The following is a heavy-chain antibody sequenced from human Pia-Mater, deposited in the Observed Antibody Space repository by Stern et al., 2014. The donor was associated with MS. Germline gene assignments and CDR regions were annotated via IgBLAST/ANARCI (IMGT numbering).Heavy chain of an antibody. J-gene: IGHJ6*02. CDR1: GGTFNVYA. V-gene: IGHV1-69*01. CDR3: ARDGRHTDNYGLDV. CDR2: IIPIFGTA. Sequence: QLVQSGAEVKKHGSSVKVSCKASGGTFNVYAINWLRQAPGQGLEWMGGIIPIFGTANYAQKFQGRVTITADESTRTSSMQLSSLRYDDTAVYYCARDGRHTDNYGLDVWGQGTTVTVSS. D-gene: IGHD3-9*01.